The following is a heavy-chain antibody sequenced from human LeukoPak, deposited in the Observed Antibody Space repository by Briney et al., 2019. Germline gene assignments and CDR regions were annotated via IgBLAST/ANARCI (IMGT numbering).Heavy chain of an antibody. Sequence: PSETLSLTCTVSGGSISSYYWSWIRQPPGKGLEWIGYIYYSGSTNYNPSLKSRVTISVDTSKNQFSLKLSSVTAADTAVYYCARVSRGKLREAFDIWGQGTMVTVSS. CDR3: ARVSRGKLREAFDI. CDR1: GGSISSYY. J-gene: IGHJ3*02. D-gene: IGHD2-15*01. V-gene: IGHV4-59*01. CDR2: IYYSGST.